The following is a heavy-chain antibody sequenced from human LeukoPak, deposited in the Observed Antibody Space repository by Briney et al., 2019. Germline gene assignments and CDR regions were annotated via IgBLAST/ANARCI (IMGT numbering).Heavy chain of an antibody. D-gene: IGHD1-14*01. J-gene: IGHJ3*02. CDR2: ISSSSSTI. Sequence: GGSLRLSCAASGFTFSSYSMNWVRQAPGKGLEWVSYISSSSSTIYYADSVKGRFTISRDNAKNSLYLQMNSLRAEDTAVYYCASLGPELSDAFDIWGQGTMVTVSS. V-gene: IGHV3-48*04. CDR1: GFTFSSYS. CDR3: ASLGPELSDAFDI.